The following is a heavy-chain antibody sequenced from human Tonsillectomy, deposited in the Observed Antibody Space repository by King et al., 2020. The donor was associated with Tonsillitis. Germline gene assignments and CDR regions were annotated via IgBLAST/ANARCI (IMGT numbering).Heavy chain of an antibody. CDR1: GFTFSSYA. D-gene: IGHD4-17*01. V-gene: IGHV3-23*04. CDR3: AKRLGTVTDYYYYGLDV. Sequence: VQLVESGGGLVQPGGSLRLSCAASGFTFSSYAMSWVRQAPGKGLEWVSAISGSGGSTYYADSVKGRFTISRDNSKNTLYLQMNSLRAEDTAVYYCAKRLGTVTDYYYYGLDVWGQGTTVTVSS. J-gene: IGHJ6*02. CDR2: ISGSGGST.